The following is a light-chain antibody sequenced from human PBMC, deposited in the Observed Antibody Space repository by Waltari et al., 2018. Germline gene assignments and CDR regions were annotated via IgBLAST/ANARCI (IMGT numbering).Light chain of an antibody. V-gene: IGLV2-8*01. CDR1: SSDVGGSNY. CDR3: SSYARSNSWV. J-gene: IGLJ3*02. Sequence: QSALTQPPSASGSPGQSVTIPCTGTSSDVGGSNYVSWYQQHPGRAPKLILYYFTKRPSGVPDRFSGSTSGNTASLTVSGLQADDEAVYYCSSYARSNSWVFGGGTKLTVL. CDR2: YFT.